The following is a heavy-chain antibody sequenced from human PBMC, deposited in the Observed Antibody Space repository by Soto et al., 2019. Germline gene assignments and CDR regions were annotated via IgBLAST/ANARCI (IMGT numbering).Heavy chain of an antibody. D-gene: IGHD5-12*01. J-gene: IGHJ5*02. CDR3: ASDTSGYDFYWFDP. CDR2: INAGNGNT. V-gene: IGHV1-3*01. Sequence: ASVKVSCKASGYTFTTYAIHWVRQAPGQGLEWMGWINAGNGNTEFSERFRGRVTITRDTSASTAHMELTGLTSEDTAVYYCASDTSGYDFYWFDPWGQGTLVTVSS. CDR1: GYTFTTYA.